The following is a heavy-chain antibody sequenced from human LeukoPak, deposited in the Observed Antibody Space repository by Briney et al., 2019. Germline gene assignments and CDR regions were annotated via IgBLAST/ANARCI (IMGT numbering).Heavy chain of an antibody. Sequence: ASVKVSCKASGYXFTSYYMHWVRQAPGQGLEWMGIINPSGGSTSYAQKFQGRVTMTRDTSTSTVYMELSSLRSEDTAVYYCARDAGDYDSGGWGQGTLVTVSS. CDR2: INPSGGST. V-gene: IGHV1-46*01. J-gene: IGHJ4*02. D-gene: IGHD3-22*01. CDR3: ARDAGDYDSGG. CDR1: GYXFTSYY.